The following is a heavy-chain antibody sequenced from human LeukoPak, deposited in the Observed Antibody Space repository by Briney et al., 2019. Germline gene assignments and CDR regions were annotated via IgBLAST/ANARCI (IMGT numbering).Heavy chain of an antibody. V-gene: IGHV3-23*01. CDR3: AKDYRGDYPRDGIDI. J-gene: IGHJ3*02. CDR1: GFTFSSYA. CDR2: IISSGGGT. D-gene: IGHD3-10*01. Sequence: GGSLRLSCATSGFTFSSYAMSWVRQAPGKGLEWVSSIISSGGGTYSADSVKGRFTISRDNSKTTLYLQMNSLRAEDTAVYYCAKDYRGDYPRDGIDIWGQGTMVTVSS.